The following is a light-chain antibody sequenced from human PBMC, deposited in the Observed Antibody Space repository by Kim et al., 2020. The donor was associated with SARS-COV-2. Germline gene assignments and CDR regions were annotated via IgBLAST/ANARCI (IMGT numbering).Light chain of an antibody. CDR1: QSVGSL. CDR2: DTS. V-gene: IGKV3-11*01. Sequence: LTQSPATLSLSPGERATLSCRASQSVGSLLTWHQQKPGQAPRLLIYDTSNRAPGIPTRFSGSGFGTDFTLTISSLEPEDFAVYYCQQRNNWPLTFGGGTKVDIK. CDR3: QQRNNWPLT. J-gene: IGKJ4*01.